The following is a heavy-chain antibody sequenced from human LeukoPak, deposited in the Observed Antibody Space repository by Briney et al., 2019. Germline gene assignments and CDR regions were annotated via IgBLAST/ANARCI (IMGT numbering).Heavy chain of an antibody. V-gene: IGHV3-66*01. J-gene: IGHJ4*02. CDR1: GFTVSSNY. CDR3: ARELGSN. D-gene: IGHD1-26*01. CDR2: IYSGGSS. Sequence: GGSLRLSCAASGFTVSSNYMTWVRQAPGKGLEWVSLIYSGGSSYYADSVKGRFTISRDNSKNTLYLQMNSLRAEDTAVYYCARELGSNWGQGTLVTVSS.